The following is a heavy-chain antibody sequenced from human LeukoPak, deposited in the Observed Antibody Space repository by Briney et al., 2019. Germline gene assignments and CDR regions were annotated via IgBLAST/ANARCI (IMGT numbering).Heavy chain of an antibody. J-gene: IGHJ4*02. CDR1: GFTFSSYA. CDR2: ISGSGDNT. D-gene: IGHD3-22*01. V-gene: IGHV3-23*01. CDR3: AKGSYYDGSGSFYFDY. Sequence: PGGSLRLSCAASGFTFSSYAMSWVRQAPGKGLEWVSGISGSGDNTYYADSVKGRLTISRDNSKNTPYVQVNSRGTEDTAAYYCAKGSYYDGSGSFYFDYWGQGTLVTVSS.